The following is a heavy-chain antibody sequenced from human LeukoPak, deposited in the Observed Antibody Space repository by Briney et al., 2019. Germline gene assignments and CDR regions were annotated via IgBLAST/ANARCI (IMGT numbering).Heavy chain of an antibody. V-gene: IGHV1-18*01. CDR1: GYTFTSYG. J-gene: IGHJ3*01. CDR2: ISAYNGNT. D-gene: IGHD2-15*01. CDR3: ANADRFCRGSCHVPDAFDF. Sequence: ASVKVSCKASGYTFTSYGISWVRQAPGQGLEWMGWISAYNGNTNYAQKLQGRVTMTTDTSTSTAYMELRSLRSDDTAVYYCANADRFCRGSCHVPDAFDFWGQGTMVTVSS.